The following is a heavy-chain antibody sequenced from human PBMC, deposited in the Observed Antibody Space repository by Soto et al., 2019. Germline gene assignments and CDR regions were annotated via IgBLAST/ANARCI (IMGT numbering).Heavy chain of an antibody. CDR2: IIPIFGTP. J-gene: IGHJ5*02. D-gene: IGHD4-4*01. Sequence: AXVKVSCKASGGTIRSYAISWVRQAPGHGLEWTGGIIPIFGTPNSAKKFQGRVAITADESTSTAYMELSSLRSEDTAVYYCARDRYPQGGGYGNHNWFDPWCQGTLVTVSS. V-gene: IGHV1-69*13. CDR3: ARDRYPQGGGYGNHNWFDP. CDR1: GGTIRSYA.